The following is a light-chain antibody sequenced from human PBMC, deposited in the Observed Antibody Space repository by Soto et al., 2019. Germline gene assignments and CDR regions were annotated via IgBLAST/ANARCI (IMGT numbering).Light chain of an antibody. J-gene: IGKJ1*01. Sequence: EIVLTQSPATLSLSPGERATLSCRSSQSISSSLAWYQQKPCQAPRLLIYDASTRATGFPARFSGSGSGTDFTLTIGSLEPEDFAVYYCQQRSEWPRTFGQGTKVEIK. CDR1: QSISSS. CDR3: QQRSEWPRT. V-gene: IGKV3-11*01. CDR2: DAS.